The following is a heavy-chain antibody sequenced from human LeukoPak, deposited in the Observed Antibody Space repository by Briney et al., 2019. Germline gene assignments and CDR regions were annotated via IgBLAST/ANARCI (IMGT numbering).Heavy chain of an antibody. CDR3: ARGGAVADILRYYYYYMDV. D-gene: IGHD6-19*01. V-gene: IGHV1-69*05. CDR2: IIPIFGTA. Sequence: SVKVSCKASGGTFSSYAISWVRQAPGQGLEWMGGIIPIFGTANYAQKFQGRVTITTDESTSTAYMELSSLRSEDTAVYYCARGGAVADILRYYYYYMDVWGKGTTVTVSS. J-gene: IGHJ6*03. CDR1: GGTFSSYA.